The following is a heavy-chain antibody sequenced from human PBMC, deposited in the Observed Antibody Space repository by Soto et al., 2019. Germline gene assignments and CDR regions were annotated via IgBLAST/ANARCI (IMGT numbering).Heavy chain of an antibody. Sequence: QVQLVESGGGVVQPGRSLRLSCAASGFIFSSYSMHWVRQAPGKGLEWVAIISNDGSNKDYVDSVKGRFTISRDNSNNTLSLQMTSLRAEDTAVYYCARDQFLDAFDIWGQGTMVTVSS. CDR3: ARDQFLDAFDI. D-gene: IGHD2-21*01. CDR2: ISNDGSNK. CDR1: GFIFSSYS. V-gene: IGHV3-30-3*01. J-gene: IGHJ3*02.